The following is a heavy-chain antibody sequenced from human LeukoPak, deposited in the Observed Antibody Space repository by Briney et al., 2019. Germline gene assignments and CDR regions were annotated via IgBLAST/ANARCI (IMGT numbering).Heavy chain of an antibody. J-gene: IGHJ4*02. Sequence: GASVKVSCKTSGYIFTGNYIHWLRQAPGQGLEWMGIKNPTTGGTSYAQRFQGRVTLTMDTSTRTVYMELNSLTSEDTAVYYCARAQGSGSSFSARVFDYWGQGTLVTVSS. CDR3: ARAQGSGSSFSARVFDY. V-gene: IGHV1-46*01. CDR2: KNPTTGGT. D-gene: IGHD6-13*01. CDR1: GYIFTGNY.